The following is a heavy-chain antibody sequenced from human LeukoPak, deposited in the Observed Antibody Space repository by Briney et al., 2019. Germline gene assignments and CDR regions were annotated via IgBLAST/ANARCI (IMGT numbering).Heavy chain of an antibody. D-gene: IGHD2-21*02. V-gene: IGHV1-69*05. Sequence: GASVKVSCKASGGTFSSYAISWVRQAPGQGLEWTGGIIPIFGTANYAQKFQGRVTITTDESTSTAYMELSSLRSEDTAVYYCASTIGGDLYYYYYMDVRGKGTTVTVSS. CDR3: ASTIGGDLYYYYYMDV. CDR1: GGTFSSYA. CDR2: IIPIFGTA. J-gene: IGHJ6*03.